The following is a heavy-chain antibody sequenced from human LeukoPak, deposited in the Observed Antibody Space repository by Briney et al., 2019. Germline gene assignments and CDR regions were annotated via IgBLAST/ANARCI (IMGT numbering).Heavy chain of an antibody. V-gene: IGHV3-7*05. CDR1: GFTFSSYW. J-gene: IGHJ4*02. CDR2: IQQDGGEI. Sequence: PGGSLRLSCAASGFTFSSYWMSWVRQAPGKGPEWVANIQQDGGEIYYVDSVKGRFTISRDNAKNSVYLQMNSLRADDTAVYYCARDKVVGATVLDYWGQGTLVTVSS. CDR3: ARDKVVGATVLDY. D-gene: IGHD1-26*01.